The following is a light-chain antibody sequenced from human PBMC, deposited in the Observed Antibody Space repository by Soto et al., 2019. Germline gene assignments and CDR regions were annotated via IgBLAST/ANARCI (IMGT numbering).Light chain of an antibody. J-gene: IGKJ1*01. Sequence: DIQMTQSASTMSGSVGDRVTITCRASQTISSWLAWYQQKPGKAPKLLIYKASSLQSGVPSRFSGSGSGTDFTLTISSLHPDDFATYYCQQYNSYSPTFGQGTKV. CDR1: QTISSW. CDR3: QQYNSYSPT. V-gene: IGKV1-5*03. CDR2: KAS.